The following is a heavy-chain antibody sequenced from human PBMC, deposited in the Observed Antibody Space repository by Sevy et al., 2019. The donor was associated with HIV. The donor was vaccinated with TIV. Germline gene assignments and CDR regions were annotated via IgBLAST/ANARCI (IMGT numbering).Heavy chain of an antibody. V-gene: IGHV4-59*01. J-gene: IGHJ4*02. CDR1: GDSISSYY. D-gene: IGHD5-12*01. Sequence: SETLSLTCTFSGDSISSYYWSWIRQPPGKGLEWIGYFYYSGITNYNPSAKSRVTISVDTSRNQVSLKLSSVTAADTAVYYCARGIVAYYFDYWGQGTLVTVSS. CDR2: FYYSGIT. CDR3: ARGIVAYYFDY.